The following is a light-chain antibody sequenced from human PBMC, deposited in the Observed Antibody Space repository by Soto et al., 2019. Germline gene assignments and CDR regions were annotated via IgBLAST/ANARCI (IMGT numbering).Light chain of an antibody. V-gene: IGKV3-20*01. CDR3: QQYGSLPWT. Sequence: EIMLTQSPGTLSLSPGERATLSCRASQSVSSSYLAWYRQKPGQAPRLLIYGSSSRATGIPDRFSGSRSGTDFTLTISRLEPEDFAVYYCQQYGSLPWTFGQGTKVDI. J-gene: IGKJ1*01. CDR1: QSVSSSY. CDR2: GSS.